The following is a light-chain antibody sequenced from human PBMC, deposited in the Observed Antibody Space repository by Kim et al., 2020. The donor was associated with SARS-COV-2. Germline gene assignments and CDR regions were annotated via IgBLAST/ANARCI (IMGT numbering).Light chain of an antibody. Sequence: DIQMTQSPSTLSASVGDRVIITCRASQSNSMWLAWYQQKPGKAPKLLISKASSLQSGVPSRFSGSGSGTEFTLTISSLQPDDYGTYYCQQYDNYFGQGTKLEI. CDR2: KAS. V-gene: IGKV1-5*03. J-gene: IGKJ2*01. CDR3: QQYDNY. CDR1: QSNSMW.